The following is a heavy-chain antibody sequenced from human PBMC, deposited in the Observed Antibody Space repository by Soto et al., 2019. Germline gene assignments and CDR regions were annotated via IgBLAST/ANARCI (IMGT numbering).Heavy chain of an antibody. D-gene: IGHD5-18*01. CDR1: GFTFSGSA. CDR2: IRSKANSYAT. J-gene: IGHJ4*02. V-gene: IGHV3-73*01. CDR3: TRRGYSYGYDY. Sequence: GGSLRLSCAASGFTFSGSAMHWVRQASGKGLEWVGRIRSKANSYATAYAASVKGRFTISRDDSKNTAYLQMNSLKTEDTAVYYCTRRGYSYGYDYWGQGTLVTVSS.